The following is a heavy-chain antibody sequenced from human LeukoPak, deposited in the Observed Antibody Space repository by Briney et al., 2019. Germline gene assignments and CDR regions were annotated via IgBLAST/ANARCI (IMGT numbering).Heavy chain of an antibody. CDR1: GASVSSKNGA. CDR3: ARDFGTTGWHTFDY. D-gene: IGHD6-19*01. V-gene: IGHV6-1*01. Sequence: SQTLSLTCVVSGASVSSKNGAWNWIRQSPSRGLEWPGRTYYRSKWYNDYAESMEGRRAISQDTSKNQSSLHLNSVTPDDTAVYYCARDFGTTGWHTFDYWGQGTLDTVSS. J-gene: IGHJ4*02. CDR2: TYYRSKWYN.